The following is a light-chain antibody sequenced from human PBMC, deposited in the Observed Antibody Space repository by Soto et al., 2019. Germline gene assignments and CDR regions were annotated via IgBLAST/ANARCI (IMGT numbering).Light chain of an antibody. CDR2: EVS. V-gene: IGLV2-23*02. CDR1: SSDVGSYNL. Sequence: QSALTQPASVSGSPGQSIPISCTGTSSDVGSYNLVSWYQQHPGKAPKLMIYEVSTRPSGVSNRFSGSKSGNTASLTISGLPAEDEADYYCCSYAGSSTYVVFGGGTKLTVL. CDR3: CSYAGSSTYVV. J-gene: IGLJ2*01.